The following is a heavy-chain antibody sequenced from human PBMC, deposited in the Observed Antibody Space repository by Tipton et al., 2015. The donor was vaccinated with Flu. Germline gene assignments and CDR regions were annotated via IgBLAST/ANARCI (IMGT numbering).Heavy chain of an antibody. D-gene: IGHD6-13*01. CDR3: AREVQAAAGICFDY. CDR2: INWNGGST. Sequence: SLRLSCAASGFTFDDYGMSWVRQAPGKGLEWVSGINWNGGSTGYADSVKGRFTISRDNAKNSLYLQTNSLRAEDTALYYCAREVQAAAGICFDYWGQGTLVTVSS. CDR1: GFTFDDYG. V-gene: IGHV3-20*04. J-gene: IGHJ4*02.